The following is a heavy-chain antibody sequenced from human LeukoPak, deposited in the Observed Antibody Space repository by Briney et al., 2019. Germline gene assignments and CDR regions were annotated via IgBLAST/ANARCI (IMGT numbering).Heavy chain of an antibody. V-gene: IGHV3-11*04. CDR2: ISSSGSTI. J-gene: IGHJ6*03. D-gene: IGHD6-13*01. Sequence: PGGSLRLSCAASGFTFSDYYMSWIRQAPAKGLEGVSYISSSGSTIYYADSVKGRFTISRDNAKNSLHLQMSSLRAEDTAVYYCARERIAAAGYYYYYYMDVWGKGTTVTVSS. CDR3: ARERIAAAGYYYYYYMDV. CDR1: GFTFSDYY.